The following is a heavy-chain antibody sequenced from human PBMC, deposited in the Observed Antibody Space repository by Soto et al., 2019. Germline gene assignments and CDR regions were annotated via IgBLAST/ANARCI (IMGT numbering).Heavy chain of an antibody. CDR2: INGDGASL. CDR3: AREGSLGLDV. D-gene: IGHD3-10*01. V-gene: IGHV3-74*03. Sequence: EVRLEEAGGGFVQPGGSLGVSCSGSGFIFSSFWMHWVRQGPGKGLEWVSRINGDGASLAYAESVKGRFSISRDNVKNTLHLQMNSLGVDDTAVYFCAREGSLGLDVWGRGTTVTVSS. CDR1: GFIFSSFW. J-gene: IGHJ6*02.